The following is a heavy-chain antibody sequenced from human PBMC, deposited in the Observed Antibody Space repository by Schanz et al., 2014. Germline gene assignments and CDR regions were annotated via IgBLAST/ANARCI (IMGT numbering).Heavy chain of an antibody. J-gene: IGHJ4*02. Sequence: QVQLVQSGPAVKKPGASMKVSCLATFSLFPSYFLHWVRPAPCQGLEWMGWINPNSGETNYEQKFKGRVTLTSDTSISTAFMELSGLTSDDTATYFCARARYTGYDCSGYWGQGTLLIVSS. D-gene: IGHD5-12*01. CDR1: FSLFPSYF. CDR2: INPNSGET. V-gene: IGHV1-2*02. CDR3: ARARYTGYDCSGY.